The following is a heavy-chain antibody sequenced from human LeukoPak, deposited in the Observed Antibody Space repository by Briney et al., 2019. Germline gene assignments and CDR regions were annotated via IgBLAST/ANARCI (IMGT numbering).Heavy chain of an antibody. J-gene: IGHJ4*02. CDR3: ARVSSGSYWYFDY. D-gene: IGHD1-26*01. CDR2: IYYSGST. Sequence: SETLSLTCTVSGGSISSYYWSWIRQPPGKGLEWIGYIYYSGSTNYNPSLKSRVTISVGTSKKQFSLKVSSVTAADTAVYYCARVSSGSYWYFDYWGQGTLVTVSS. CDR1: GGSISSYY. V-gene: IGHV4-59*01.